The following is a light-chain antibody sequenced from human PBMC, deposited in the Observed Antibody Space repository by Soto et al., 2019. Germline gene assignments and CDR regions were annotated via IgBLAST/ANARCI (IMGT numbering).Light chain of an antibody. V-gene: IGKV1-5*01. CDR3: QQYNSYSWT. Sequence: DIQMTQSPSTLSASVGDRLTITCRASQSISSWLAWYQQKPGKAPKLLIYDASSLESGVPSRFRGSGSGTEFTLTISSLQPDDFATYYCQQYNSYSWTFGQGTKVDNK. J-gene: IGKJ1*01. CDR1: QSISSW. CDR2: DAS.